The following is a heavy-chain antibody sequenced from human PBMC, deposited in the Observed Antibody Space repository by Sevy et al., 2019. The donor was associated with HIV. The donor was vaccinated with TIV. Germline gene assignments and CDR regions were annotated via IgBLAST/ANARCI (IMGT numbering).Heavy chain of an antibody. CDR3: ARDRNNYDSSGYPKGMDV. J-gene: IGHJ6*02. CDR1: GYTFTRYD. V-gene: IGHV1-18*01. D-gene: IGHD3-22*01. CDR2: ISAYNDYT. Sequence: ASVKVSCKASGYTFTRYDISWVRQAPGQGLEWMGWISAYNDYTNYVQKLQGRVTMTTDTSTSIAYLELRSLRSDDTAVYYCARDRNNYDSSGYPKGMDVWGQGTTVTVSS.